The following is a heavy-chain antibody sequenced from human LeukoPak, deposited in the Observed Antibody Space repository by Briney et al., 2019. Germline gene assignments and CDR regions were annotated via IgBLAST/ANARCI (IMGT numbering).Heavy chain of an antibody. CDR2: FDPEDGET. V-gene: IGHV1-24*01. CDR1: GYTLTELS. Sequence: GASVKVSCKVSGYTLTELSMHWVRQAPGKGLEWMGGFDPEDGETIYAQKFQGRVTMTEDTSTDTAYMELSSLRSEDTAVYYCATMGGDYDILTGYSRYGMDVWGQGTTVTVSS. CDR3: ATMGGDYDILTGYSRYGMDV. J-gene: IGHJ6*02. D-gene: IGHD3-9*01.